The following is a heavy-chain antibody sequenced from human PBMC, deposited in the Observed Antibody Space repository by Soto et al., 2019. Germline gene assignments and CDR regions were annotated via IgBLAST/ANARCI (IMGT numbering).Heavy chain of an antibody. Sequence: QVQLVESGGGLVKPGGSLRLSCAASGFPFSDYYMTWIRQAPGKGLDWVSYISSSGTYTHFADSVKGRFTISRDNAKNSLYLQMNSLRPEDTAVYYCVRDIIPNNFASGSYTFWGQGILVTVSS. CDR2: ISSSGTYT. CDR3: VRDIIPNNFASGSYTF. V-gene: IGHV3-11*06. J-gene: IGHJ4*02. D-gene: IGHD3-10*01. CDR1: GFPFSDYY.